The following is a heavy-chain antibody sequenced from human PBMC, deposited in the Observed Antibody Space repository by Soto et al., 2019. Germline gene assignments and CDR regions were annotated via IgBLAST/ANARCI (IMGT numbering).Heavy chain of an antibody. CDR3: ARLSVEYYYDISGYYPDY. CDR2: IYYSGST. J-gene: IGHJ4*02. CDR1: GGSISSSSYY. Sequence: PSETLSLTCTVSGGSISSSSYYWGWIRQPPGKGLEWIGSIYYSGSTYYNPSLKSRVTISVDTSKNQFSLKVCSVTAADTAVYYCARLSVEYYYDISGYYPDYWGQRNLGSVSS. D-gene: IGHD3-22*01. V-gene: IGHV4-39*01.